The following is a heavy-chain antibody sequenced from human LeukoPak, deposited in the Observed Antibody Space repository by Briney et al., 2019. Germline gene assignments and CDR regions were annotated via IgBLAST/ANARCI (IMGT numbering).Heavy chain of an antibody. D-gene: IGHD3-22*01. Sequence: PSETLSLTCTLSGDYIGSSSYYWGWIRQPPGKGLEWIGDIYYSGSTYYNASLKGRVSISIDTSNNHFSLHLRSLTAADTALYYCARRRYYDSTGYLDWGHGTLVTVSS. CDR2: IYYSGST. CDR1: GDYIGSSSYY. J-gene: IGHJ1*01. V-gene: IGHV4-39*02. CDR3: ARRRYYDSTGYLD.